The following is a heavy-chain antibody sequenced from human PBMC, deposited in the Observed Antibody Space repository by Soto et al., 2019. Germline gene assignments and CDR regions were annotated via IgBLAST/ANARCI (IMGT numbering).Heavy chain of an antibody. Sequence: GGSLRLSCAASGFTFSSYAMGWVRQAPGKGLEWVSSIRGAGGRTSYADSVKGRCTISRDNSKNTLDLQMSGLRGEDTAIYYCARALGSLDPFDIWXQGTMVTVSS. CDR3: ARALGSLDPFDI. V-gene: IGHV3-23*01. CDR2: IRGAGGRT. D-gene: IGHD1-1*01. J-gene: IGHJ3*02. CDR1: GFTFSSYA.